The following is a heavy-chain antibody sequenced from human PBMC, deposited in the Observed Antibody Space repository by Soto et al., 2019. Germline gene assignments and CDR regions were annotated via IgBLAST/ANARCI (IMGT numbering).Heavy chain of an antibody. CDR2: INHSGST. CDR1: GGSFSGYY. V-gene: IGHV4-34*01. J-gene: IGHJ4*02. CDR3: ARDYTDMGELDY. D-gene: IGHD5-18*01. Sequence: PSETLSLTCAVYGGSFSGYYWSWIRQPPGKGLEWIGEINHSGSTNYNPSLKSRVTISVDTSKNQFSLKLSSVTAADTAVYYCARDYTDMGELDYWGQGTLVTVSS.